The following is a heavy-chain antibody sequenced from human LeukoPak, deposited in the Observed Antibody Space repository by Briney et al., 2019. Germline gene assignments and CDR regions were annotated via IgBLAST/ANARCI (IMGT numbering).Heavy chain of an antibody. Sequence: PGGSLRLSCAASGFTFSSYWMSWVRQAPGKGLEWVANIKQDGSEKYYVDSVKGRFTISRDNAKNSLYLQMNSLRAEDTAVYYCARRKIAADYYYYYMDVWGKGTTVTVSS. D-gene: IGHD6-13*01. J-gene: IGHJ6*03. CDR3: ARRKIAADYYYYYMDV. CDR2: IKQDGSEK. V-gene: IGHV3-7*01. CDR1: GFTFSSYW.